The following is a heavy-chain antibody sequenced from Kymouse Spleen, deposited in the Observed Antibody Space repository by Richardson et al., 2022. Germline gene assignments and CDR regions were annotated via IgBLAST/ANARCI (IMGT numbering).Heavy chain of an antibody. CDR1: GFTVSSNY. D-gene: IGHD4-11,IGHD4-11*01. CDR3: ARETTVAYYGMDV. Sequence: EVQLVESGGGLIQPGGSLRLSCAASGFTVSSNYMSWVRQAPGKGLEWVSVIYSGGSTYYADSVKGRFTISRDNSKNTLYLQMNSLRAEDTAVYYCARETTVAYYGMDVWGQGTTVTVSS. V-gene: IGHV3-53*01. J-gene: IGHJ6*02. CDR2: IYSGGST.